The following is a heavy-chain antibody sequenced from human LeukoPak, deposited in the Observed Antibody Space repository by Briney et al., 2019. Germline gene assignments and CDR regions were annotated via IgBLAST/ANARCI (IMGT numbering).Heavy chain of an antibody. V-gene: IGHV3-74*03. CDR1: GFTFSNYW. Sequence: PGGSLRLSCAASGFTFSNYWMYWVRQAPGTGLVWVSRTNSDGSSIKYADSVKGRFTISRDNAKNTLYLQMNSLSLEDTAVYYCTRDEYGSYYGMDVWGQGTTVTVSS. CDR3: TRDEYGSYYGMDV. CDR2: TNSDGSSI. D-gene: IGHD6-19*01. J-gene: IGHJ6*02.